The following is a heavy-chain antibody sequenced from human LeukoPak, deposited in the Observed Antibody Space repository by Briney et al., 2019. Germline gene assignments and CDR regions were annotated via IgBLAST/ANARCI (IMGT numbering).Heavy chain of an antibody. Sequence: GGSLRLSCAASGFTFSSYGVHWVRQAPGKGLEWVAVIWYDGSNKYYADSVKGRFTISRDNSKNTLYLQMNSLRSEDTAAYYCATGPYTDYSSGWTVDYWGQGTLVTVSS. CDR1: GFTFSSYG. CDR3: ATGPYTDYSSGWTVDY. CDR2: IWYDGSNK. J-gene: IGHJ4*02. D-gene: IGHD6-19*01. V-gene: IGHV3-30*02.